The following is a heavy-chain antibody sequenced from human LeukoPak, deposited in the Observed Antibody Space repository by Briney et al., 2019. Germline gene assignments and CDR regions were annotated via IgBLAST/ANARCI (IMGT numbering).Heavy chain of an antibody. V-gene: IGHV3-48*03. CDR2: ISSSGSTI. J-gene: IGHJ5*02. CDR1: GFTFSSYE. CDR3: ARGDLDYYDSSGYPNWFDP. D-gene: IGHD3-22*01. Sequence: GGSLRLSCAASGFTFSSYEMNWVRQAPGKGLEWVSYISSSGSTIYYADFVKGRFTISRDNAKNSLYLQMNSLRAEDTAVYYCARGDLDYYDSSGYPNWFDPWGQGTLVTVSS.